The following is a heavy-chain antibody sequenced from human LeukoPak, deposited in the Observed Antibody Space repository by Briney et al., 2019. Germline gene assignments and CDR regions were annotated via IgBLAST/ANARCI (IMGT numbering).Heavy chain of an antibody. CDR3: ARESGYLDY. J-gene: IGHJ4*02. D-gene: IGHD3-3*01. Sequence: SQTLSLTCAVSGGSISSGGYSWSWIRQPPGKGLEWIGYIYHSGSTYYNPSLKSRVTISVDRSKNQFSLKLSSVTAADTAVYYCARESGYLDYWGQGTLVTVSS. CDR2: IYHSGST. CDR1: GGSISSGGYS. V-gene: IGHV4-30-2*01.